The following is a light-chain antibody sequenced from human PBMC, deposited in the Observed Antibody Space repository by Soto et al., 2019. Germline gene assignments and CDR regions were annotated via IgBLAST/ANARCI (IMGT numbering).Light chain of an antibody. CDR1: QSVNSK. Sequence: EVVMTQSPATLSVSVGERATLSCRASQSVNSKLAWYQQKPGQAPRLLIYGASTRATGIPARFSGSGSGTELTLTISSLQSGDFAVYYCQQYNNWPPITFGQGTRLEI. CDR3: QQYNNWPPIT. V-gene: IGKV3-15*01. CDR2: GAS. J-gene: IGKJ5*01.